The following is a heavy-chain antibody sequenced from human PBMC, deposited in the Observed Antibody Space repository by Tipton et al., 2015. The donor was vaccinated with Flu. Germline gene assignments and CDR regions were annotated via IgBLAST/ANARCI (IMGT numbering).Heavy chain of an antibody. CDR3: ARGRVAYCDSGDHTGSTFDY. CDR1: GGTFSSYP. V-gene: IGHV1-69*18. CDR2: IIPVFGRA. J-gene: IGHJ4*02. D-gene: IGHD3-22*01. Sequence: QVQLVQSGAEVKKPGSSVKVSCKASGGTFSSYPISWVREAPGQGLEWMGRIIPVFGRANYAQKFQGRATITADESASTGYMELGSLRSEDTAVYFCARGRVAYCDSGDHTGSTFDYWGEGTLVTVSS.